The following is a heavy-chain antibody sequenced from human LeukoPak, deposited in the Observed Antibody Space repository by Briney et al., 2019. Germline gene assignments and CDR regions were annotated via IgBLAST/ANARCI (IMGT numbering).Heavy chain of an antibody. CDR1: GFTFTTYG. CDR3: AKGQELDDGVFDS. CDR2: ISYDGSDK. V-gene: IGHV3-30*18. D-gene: IGHD1-1*01. Sequence: GGSLRLSCAASGFTFTTYGIHWVRQAPGKGLEWVPIISYDGSDKYYADSVKGRFTISRDNSKNTLYLQMNSLRAEDTAVYYCAKGQELDDGVFDSWGQGTRVTVSS. J-gene: IGHJ4*02.